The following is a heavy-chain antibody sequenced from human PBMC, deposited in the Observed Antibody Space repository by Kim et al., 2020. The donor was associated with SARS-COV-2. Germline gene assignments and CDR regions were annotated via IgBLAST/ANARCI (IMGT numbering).Heavy chain of an antibody. Sequence: SPTDYADSVKGRFTISRDNAENTLYLQMSSLRAEDTAVYYCARLDGGFDIWGQGSLVTVSS. CDR3: ARLDGGFDI. CDR2: SPT. V-gene: IGHV3-74*01. D-gene: IGHD4-17*01. J-gene: IGHJ4*02.